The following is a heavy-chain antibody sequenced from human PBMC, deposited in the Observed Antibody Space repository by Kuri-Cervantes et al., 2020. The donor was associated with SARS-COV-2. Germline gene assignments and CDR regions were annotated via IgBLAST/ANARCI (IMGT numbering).Heavy chain of an antibody. J-gene: IGHJ6*02. CDR3: AKEISTTGHRYFYGMDV. Sequence: GESLKISCAASGFTISSYTMHWVRQAPGKGLEWVAVISCDGRNKYYADSVKGRFTISRDNSKNTLYLQMNSLRAEDTAVYYCAKEISTTGHRYFYGMDVWGQGTTVTASS. CDR1: GFTISSYT. D-gene: IGHD2-2*01. CDR2: ISCDGRNK. V-gene: IGHV3-30*04.